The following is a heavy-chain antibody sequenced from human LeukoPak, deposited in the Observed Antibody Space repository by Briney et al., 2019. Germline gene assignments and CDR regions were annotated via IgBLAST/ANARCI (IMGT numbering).Heavy chain of an antibody. J-gene: IGHJ4*02. D-gene: IGHD6-19*01. Sequence: GSSVKVSCKASGGTFSSYAISWVRQAPGQGLEWMGGIIPIFGTANYAQKFQGRVTITADESASTAYMELSSLRSEDTAVYYCARGMASSGWGPIDYWGQGTLVTVSS. CDR1: GGTFSSYA. CDR2: IIPIFGTA. CDR3: ARGMASSGWGPIDY. V-gene: IGHV1-69*01.